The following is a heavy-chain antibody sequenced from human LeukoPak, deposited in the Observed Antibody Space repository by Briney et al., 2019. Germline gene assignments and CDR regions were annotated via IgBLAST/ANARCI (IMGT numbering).Heavy chain of an antibody. Sequence: PGESLRLSCAASGFTFSSYAMSWVRQAPGKGLEWVANIKRDGSEKYYVDSVKGRFTISRDNAKNSLYLQMDSLRAEDTAVYYCARSRSAGYWGQGTLVTVSS. CDR1: GFTFSSYA. CDR2: IKRDGSEK. V-gene: IGHV3-7*01. CDR3: ARSRSAGY. J-gene: IGHJ4*02.